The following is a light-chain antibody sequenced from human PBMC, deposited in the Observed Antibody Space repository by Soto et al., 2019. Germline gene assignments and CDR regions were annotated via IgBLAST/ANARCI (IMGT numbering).Light chain of an antibody. CDR1: QSVSSY. CDR2: DAS. Sequence: IVLTQSPATLSLSPGERATLSCRASQSVSSYLAWYQQKPGQAPRLLIYDASNRATGIPARFSGSGSGTDFTLTISSLEPEDFAVYYCQQRSNWPPASVTFGQGTKVDIK. CDR3: QQRSNWPPASVT. V-gene: IGKV3-11*01. J-gene: IGKJ1*01.